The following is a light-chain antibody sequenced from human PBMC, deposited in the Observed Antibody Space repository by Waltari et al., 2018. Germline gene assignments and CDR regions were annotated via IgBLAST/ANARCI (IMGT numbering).Light chain of an antibody. J-gene: IGLJ2*01. CDR1: SLRSSY. V-gene: IGLV3-19*01. Sequence: SSELTQDPAVSVALGQTVRITCQRDSLRSSYASWYQQKPGQAPVLVIYGKNNRPSGIPDRFSGSSSGNTASLTITGAQAEDEADYYCNSRDSSGNLVVFGGGTKLTVL. CDR3: NSRDSSGNLVV. CDR2: GKN.